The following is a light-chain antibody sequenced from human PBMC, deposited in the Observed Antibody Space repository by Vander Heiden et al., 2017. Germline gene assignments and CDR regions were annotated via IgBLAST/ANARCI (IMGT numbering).Light chain of an antibody. CDR1: RMGAKD. Sequence: SYEVTQPPSVSVSPGQTASITCSGDRMGAKDVSWYQQRPGQHPVRVIYQESTRPSGIPERFSGSNSATTATLTISGTQAVDDADYYSQAWKTNTVVFGGGTKLTVL. CDR3: QAWKTNTVV. J-gene: IGLJ2*01. V-gene: IGLV3-1*01. CDR2: QES.